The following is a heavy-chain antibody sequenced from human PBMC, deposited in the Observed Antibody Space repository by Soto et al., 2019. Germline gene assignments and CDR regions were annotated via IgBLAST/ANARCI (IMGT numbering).Heavy chain of an antibody. J-gene: IGHJ4*02. CDR1: GYTFTSYY. Sequence: ASVKVSCKASGYTFTSYYMHWVRQAPGQGLEWMGIINPSGGSTSYAQKFRGRVTMTRDTSTSTVYMELSSLRSEDTAVYYCARVGGYNSRAGYYFGYWGQGTLVTVSS. CDR3: ARVGGYNSRAGYYFGY. D-gene: IGHD5-12*01. CDR2: INPSGGST. V-gene: IGHV1-46*01.